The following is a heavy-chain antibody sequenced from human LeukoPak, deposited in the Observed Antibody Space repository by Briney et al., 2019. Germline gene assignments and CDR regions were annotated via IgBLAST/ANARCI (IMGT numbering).Heavy chain of an antibody. CDR1: GFTFSSYS. CDR2: ISSSSSTI. J-gene: IGHJ4*02. D-gene: IGHD3-3*01. Sequence: GGSLRLSCAASGFTFSSYSMNWVRQAPGKGLEWVSYISSSSSTIYYADSVKGRFTISRDNAKNSLYLQMNSLRAEDTAVYYCAKDMRGLFVAAPKDYWGQGTLVTVSS. CDR3: AKDMRGLFVAAPKDY. V-gene: IGHV3-48*01.